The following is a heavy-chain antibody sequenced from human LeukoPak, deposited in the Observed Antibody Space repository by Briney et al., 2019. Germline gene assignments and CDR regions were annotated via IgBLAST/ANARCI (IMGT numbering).Heavy chain of an antibody. CDR2: ISFDGSKK. D-gene: IGHD2-2*01. Sequence: GGSLRLSCAASGFTFSTFGMHWVRQAPGKGLEWVAVISFDGSKKYYVDSVKGRFTISRDNSEKTVYLQMNSLRAEDTAVYYCASWGYCSSTSCYWDYWGQGTLVTVSS. J-gene: IGHJ4*02. CDR3: ASWGYCSSTSCYWDY. V-gene: IGHV3-30*03. CDR1: GFTFSTFG.